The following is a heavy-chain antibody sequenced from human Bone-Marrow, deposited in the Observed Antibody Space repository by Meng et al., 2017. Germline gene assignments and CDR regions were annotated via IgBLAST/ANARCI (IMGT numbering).Heavy chain of an antibody. J-gene: IGHJ6*02. Sequence: ASVKVSCKASGYTFTSYAINWVRQAPGQGLEWMGWMNPTSGNTGYAQKFQGRVTMTRNTSIGTAYMELSSLRSGDTAVYYCARANREGYSSSWSWLGYYYYDMDVWGQGTTVTVSS. CDR2: MNPTSGNT. D-gene: IGHD6-13*01. CDR1: GYTFTSYA. CDR3: ARANREGYSSSWSWLGYYYYDMDV. V-gene: IGHV1-8*02.